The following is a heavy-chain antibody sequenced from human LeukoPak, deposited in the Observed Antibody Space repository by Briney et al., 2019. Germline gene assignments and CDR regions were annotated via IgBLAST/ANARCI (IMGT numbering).Heavy chain of an antibody. D-gene: IGHD3-10*01. CDR2: ISSSSSTI. V-gene: IGHV3-48*01. Sequence: GGSLRLSCAASGFTFSRYSMNWVRQAPGKGLEWVSYISSSSSTIYYADSVKGRFTISRDNSKNTLYLQMNSLRAEDTAVYYCAAYYYGSGSYYKDYWGQGTLVTVSS. J-gene: IGHJ4*02. CDR3: AAYYYGSGSYYKDY. CDR1: GFTFSRYS.